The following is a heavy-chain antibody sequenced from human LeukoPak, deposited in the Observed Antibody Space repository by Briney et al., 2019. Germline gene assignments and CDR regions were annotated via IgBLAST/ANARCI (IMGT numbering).Heavy chain of an antibody. CDR3: ARGRNYGWRLGSPSFDI. V-gene: IGHV4-34*01. CDR1: GFTFRNYA. CDR2: INHSGST. D-gene: IGHD3-10*01. J-gene: IGHJ3*02. Sequence: GSLRLSCAASGFTFRNYAMSWVRQAPGKGLEWIGEINHSGSTNYNPSLKSRVTISVDTSKNQFSLKLSSVTAADTAVYYCARGRNYGWRLGSPSFDIWGQGTMVTVSS.